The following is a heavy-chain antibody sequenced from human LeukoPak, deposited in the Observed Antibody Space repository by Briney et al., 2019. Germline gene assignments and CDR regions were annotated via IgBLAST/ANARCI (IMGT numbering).Heavy chain of an antibody. J-gene: IGHJ6*02. CDR2: IYYSGST. D-gene: IGHD2-21*01. CDR3: ARKVEGDRPYYYGMDV. V-gene: IGHV4-39*07. Sequence: PSETLSLTCTVSGGSISSSSYYWGWIRQPPGKGLEWIGSIYYSGSTYYNPSLKSRVTISVDTSKNQFSLKLSSVTAADTAVYYCARKVEGDRPYYYGMDVWGQGTTVTVSS. CDR1: GGSISSSSYY.